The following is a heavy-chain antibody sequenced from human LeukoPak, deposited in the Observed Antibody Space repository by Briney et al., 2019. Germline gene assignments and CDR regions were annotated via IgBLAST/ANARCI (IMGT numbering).Heavy chain of an antibody. Sequence: ASVKVSCKASGGTFSSYAISWVRQAPGQGLEWMGGIIPIFGTANYAQKFQGRVTITTDESTSTAYVELSSLRSEDTAVYYCARSRYDFWSGYYRYYYMDVWGKGTTVTVSS. CDR1: GGTFSSYA. D-gene: IGHD3-3*01. V-gene: IGHV1-69*05. CDR3: ARSRYDFWSGYYRYYYMDV. CDR2: IIPIFGTA. J-gene: IGHJ6*03.